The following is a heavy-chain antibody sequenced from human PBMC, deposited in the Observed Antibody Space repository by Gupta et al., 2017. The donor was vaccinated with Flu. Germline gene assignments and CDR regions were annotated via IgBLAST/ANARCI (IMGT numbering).Heavy chain of an antibody. J-gene: IGHJ4*02. V-gene: IGHV3-23*01. D-gene: IGHD6-13*01. CDR2: ISGSGGST. CDR1: GFTFSSYA. Sequence: EVQLLESGGGLVQPGGSLRLSCAASGFTFSSYAMSLVRQAPGKGLEWVSAISGSGGSTYYADSVKGRFTISRDNSKNTLYLQMNSLRAEDTAVYYCAKGPSSPSQSRYSSSWYEGSDYWGQGTLVTVSS. CDR3: AKGPSSPSQSRYSSSWYEGSDY.